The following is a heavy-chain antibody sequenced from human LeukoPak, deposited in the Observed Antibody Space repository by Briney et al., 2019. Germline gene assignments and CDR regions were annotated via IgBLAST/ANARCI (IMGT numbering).Heavy chain of an antibody. Sequence: ASVKVSCKASGYTFTSYDINWVRQATGQGLEWMGWMNPNSGNTGYAQKFQDRVTMTRYTSISTAYMELSSLRSEDTAMYYCARAAARMKNWFDPWGQGTLVTVSS. V-gene: IGHV1-8*01. CDR3: ARAAARMKNWFDP. D-gene: IGHD6-13*01. J-gene: IGHJ5*02. CDR2: MNPNSGNT. CDR1: GYTFTSYD.